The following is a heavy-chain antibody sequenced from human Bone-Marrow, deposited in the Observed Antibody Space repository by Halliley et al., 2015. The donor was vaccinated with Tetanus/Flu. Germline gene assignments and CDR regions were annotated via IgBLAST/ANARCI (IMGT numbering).Heavy chain of an antibody. J-gene: IGHJ4*02. CDR3: AKGYGSGTFNELDY. CDR1: GFTFSSYA. Sequence: SLRLSCAASGFTFSSYAMSWVRQAPGKGLEWVSGIYDVGSGTFYADSVRGRFTVSRDNSKNMVYLQTNSLGAEDTAVYYCAKGYGSGTFNELDYWGQGTLVTVSS. D-gene: IGHD3-10*01. CDR2: IYDVGSGT. V-gene: IGHV3-23*01.